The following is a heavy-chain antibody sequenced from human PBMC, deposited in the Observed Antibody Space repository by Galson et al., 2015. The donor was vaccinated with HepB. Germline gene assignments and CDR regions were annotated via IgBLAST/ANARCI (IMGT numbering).Heavy chain of an antibody. J-gene: IGHJ4*02. CDR1: GFTFSSYA. D-gene: IGHD3-10*01. Sequence: SLRLSCAASGFTFSSYAMNWVRQAPGKGLEWVSTITASGDNTYYAESVKGRFTISSDNSMSTLYLQMNSLRAKDTAIYYCAKDRSGLASFDCWGQGTLVTVSS. CDR2: ITASGDNT. V-gene: IGHV3-23*01. CDR3: AKDRSGLASFDC.